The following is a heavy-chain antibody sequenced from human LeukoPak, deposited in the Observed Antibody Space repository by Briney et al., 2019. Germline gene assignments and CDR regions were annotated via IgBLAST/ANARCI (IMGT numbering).Heavy chain of an antibody. Sequence: SETLSLTCTVSGGSISSYYWSWIRQPPGKGLEWIGYIYYSGSAYYNPSLKSRVTISVDTSKNQFSLKLSSVTAADTAVYYCARESSSSLYFDYWGQGTLVTVSS. CDR2: IYYSGSA. D-gene: IGHD6-13*01. CDR1: GGSISSYY. V-gene: IGHV4-59*01. CDR3: ARESSSSLYFDY. J-gene: IGHJ4*02.